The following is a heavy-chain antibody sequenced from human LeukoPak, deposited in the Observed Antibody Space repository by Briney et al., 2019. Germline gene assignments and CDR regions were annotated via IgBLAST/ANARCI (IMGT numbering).Heavy chain of an antibody. Sequence: GEXLXXSYKGXXYSFTSYWIGWGRPMPGKGVEXMGIIYPVDSDTRYSPSFQAQLTISADKSLSTAYLQWSSLKASDTAMYYCARAPDCSSTSCYYMDVWGKGTTVTVSS. J-gene: IGHJ6*03. CDR3: ARAPDCSSTSCYYMDV. CDR2: IYPVDSDT. V-gene: IGHV5-51*01. CDR1: XYSFTSYW. D-gene: IGHD2-2*01.